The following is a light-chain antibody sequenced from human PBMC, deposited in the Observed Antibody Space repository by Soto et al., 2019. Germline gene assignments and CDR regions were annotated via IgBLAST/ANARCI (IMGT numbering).Light chain of an antibody. V-gene: IGLV2-14*02. CDR2: EGS. CDR3: CSITRSSTSV. J-gene: IGLJ1*01. CDR1: SSDVGSYNL. Sequence: QSALTQPASVSGSPGQSITISCTGTSSDVGSYNLVSWYQQHPGKAPKLMIYEGSKRPSGVSNRFSGSKSGNTASLTISGLQAEDEADYYCCSITRSSTSVFGTGTKLTVL.